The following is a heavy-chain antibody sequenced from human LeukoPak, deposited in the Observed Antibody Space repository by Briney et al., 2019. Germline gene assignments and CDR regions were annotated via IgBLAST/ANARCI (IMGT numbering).Heavy chain of an antibody. CDR1: GFTFSSYS. CDR3: AKEKNSYSSSSGQGY. CDR2: ISANTGSYT. J-gene: IGHJ4*02. Sequence: AGGSLRLSCAASGFTFSSYSMNWARQAPGKGLEWVSSISANTGSYTYYADSLKGRFTISRDNAKNSLYLQMTSLRGDDTAVYYCAKEKNSYSSSSGQGYWGQGTLVTVSS. D-gene: IGHD6-6*01. V-gene: IGHV3-21*01.